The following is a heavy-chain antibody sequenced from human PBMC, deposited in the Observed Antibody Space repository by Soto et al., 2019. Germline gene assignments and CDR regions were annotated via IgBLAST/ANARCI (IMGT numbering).Heavy chain of an antibody. V-gene: IGHV1-2*04. CDR2: INPNSGGT. D-gene: IGHD3-10*01. Sequence: ASVKVSRKASGYTFTGYYMHWVRQAPGQGLEWMGWINPNSGGTNYAQKFQGWVTMTRDTSISTAYMELSRLRSDDTAVYYCARGPRITMVRGALPHPYYFDYWGQGTLVTVSS. CDR3: ARGPRITMVRGALPHPYYFDY. CDR1: GYTFTGYY. J-gene: IGHJ4*02.